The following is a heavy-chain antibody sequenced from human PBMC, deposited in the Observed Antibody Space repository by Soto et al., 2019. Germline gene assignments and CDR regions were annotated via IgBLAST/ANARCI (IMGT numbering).Heavy chain of an antibody. Sequence: EVQLLESGGGLVQPGGSLRLSCAASGFTFSTYAMSWVRQAPGKGLEWVSVICGSGGTTHYADSVKGRFTISRDNPKNTLYLQMNSLRAEDTAVYYCAKGRIGSCYDALDYWGQGTLVTVSS. CDR2: ICGSGGTT. CDR3: AKGRIGSCYDALDY. V-gene: IGHV3-23*01. J-gene: IGHJ4*02. CDR1: GFTFSTYA. D-gene: IGHD2-15*01.